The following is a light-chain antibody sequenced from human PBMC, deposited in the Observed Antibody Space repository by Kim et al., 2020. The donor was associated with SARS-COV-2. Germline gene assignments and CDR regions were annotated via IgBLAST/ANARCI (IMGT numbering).Light chain of an antibody. V-gene: IGLV3-1*01. CDR3: QAWDSSTHVV. CDR2: QDS. CDR1: KLGDKY. Sequence: ELTQPPSVSVSPGQTASITCSGDKLGDKYACWYQQKPGQSPVLVIYQDSKRPSGIPERFSGSNSGNTATLTISGTQAMDEADYYCQAWDSSTHVVFGGGTQLTVL. J-gene: IGLJ2*01.